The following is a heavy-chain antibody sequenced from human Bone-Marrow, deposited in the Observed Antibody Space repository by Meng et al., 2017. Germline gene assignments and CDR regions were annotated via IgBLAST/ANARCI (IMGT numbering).Heavy chain of an antibody. J-gene: IGHJ4*02. V-gene: IGHV4-30-2*01. D-gene: IGHD2-21*02. CDR3: ARHIVVVTAIPYYFDY. Sequence: QLQLQESGSGLVKPSQTLSLPCAVSRGYISSGGYSWSWIRQPPGKGLEWIGYIYHSGTTYYNPSLESRVTISIDGSKNQFSLKLTSVTAADTAVYYCARHIVVVTAIPYYFDYWGQGTLVTVSS. CDR2: IYHSGTT. CDR1: RGYISSGGYS.